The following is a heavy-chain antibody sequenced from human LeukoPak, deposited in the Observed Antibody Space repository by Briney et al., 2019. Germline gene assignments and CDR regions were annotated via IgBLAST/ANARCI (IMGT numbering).Heavy chain of an antibody. Sequence: GGSLRLSCAASGFTVSSNHMTWVRQAPGKGLEWVSVIYSGGSTYYADSVKGRFTISRDNSKNMLYLQMNSLRAEDTAVYYCAKRVSGSYRDYYFDYWGQGTLVTVSS. CDR1: GFTVSSNH. J-gene: IGHJ4*02. CDR3: AKRVSGSYRDYYFDY. D-gene: IGHD1-26*01. V-gene: IGHV3-53*01. CDR2: IYSGGST.